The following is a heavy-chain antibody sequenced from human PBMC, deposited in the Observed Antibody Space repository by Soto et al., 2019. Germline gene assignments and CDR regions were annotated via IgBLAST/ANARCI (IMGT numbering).Heavy chain of an antibody. CDR2: ISSYNGDT. CDR1: GYTFTRSG. J-gene: IGHJ6*02. D-gene: IGHD5-12*01. Sequence: GASVKVSCKASGYTFTRSGISWARQAPGQGPEWMGWISSYNGDTNYAQTFQGRVTMTTDTSTSTAYMELRSLRSDDTAVYYCAREGVAPYYYYGIDIWAQRTPVTVSS. CDR3: AREGVAPYYYYGIDI. V-gene: IGHV1-18*01.